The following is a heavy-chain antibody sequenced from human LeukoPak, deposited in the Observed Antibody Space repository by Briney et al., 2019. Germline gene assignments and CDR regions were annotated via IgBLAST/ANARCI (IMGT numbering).Heavy chain of an antibody. CDR2: ISAYNGNT. D-gene: IGHD6-19*01. J-gene: IGHJ5*02. Sequence: GASVKVSCKASGCTFTSYGISWVRQAPGQGLEWMGWISAYNGNTNYAQKLQGRVTMPTDTSTSTAYMEVRSLRSDDTAVYFCARDGEQWLVKSGWFDPWGQGTLVTVSS. CDR1: GCTFTSYG. V-gene: IGHV1-18*01. CDR3: ARDGEQWLVKSGWFDP.